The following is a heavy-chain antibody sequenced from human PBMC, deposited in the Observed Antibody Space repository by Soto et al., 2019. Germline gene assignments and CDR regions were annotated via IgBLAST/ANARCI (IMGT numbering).Heavy chain of an antibody. CDR2: IIPIFGTA. D-gene: IGHD5-12*01. J-gene: IGHJ4*02. CDR3: ARVPKTREMATIPLDY. Sequence: QVQLVQSGAEVKNSGASVKVSCKASGYTFTSYAISWVRQAPGQGLEWMGGIIPIFGTANYAQKFQGRVTITADESTSTAYMELSSLRSEDTAVYYCARVPKTREMATIPLDYWGQGTLVTVSS. CDR1: GYTFTSYA. V-gene: IGHV1-69*13.